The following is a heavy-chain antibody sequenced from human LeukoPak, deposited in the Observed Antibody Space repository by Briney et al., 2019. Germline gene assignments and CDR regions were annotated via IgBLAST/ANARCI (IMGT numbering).Heavy chain of an antibody. Sequence: GGSLRLSCAASGFTFSSYGMHWVRQAPGKGLEWVAVIWYDGSNKYYADSVKGRFTISRDNSNNTLYLQMNSLRAEDTAVYYCAKGGKWDVTPFDYWGQGTLVTVSS. V-gene: IGHV3-33*06. CDR1: GFTFSSYG. CDR2: IWYDGSNK. D-gene: IGHD1-26*01. J-gene: IGHJ4*02. CDR3: AKGGKWDVTPFDY.